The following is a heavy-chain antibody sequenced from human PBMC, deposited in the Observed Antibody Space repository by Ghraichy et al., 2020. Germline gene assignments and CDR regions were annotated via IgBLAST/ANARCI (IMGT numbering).Heavy chain of an antibody. CDR1: GFTFSSYA. J-gene: IGHJ4*02. D-gene: IGHD3-22*01. V-gene: IGHV3-23*01. CDR2: ISGSGGST. CDR3: AKEHNYFDSSGP. Sequence: GGSLRLSCAASGFTFSSYAMSWVRQAPGKGLEWVSAISGSGGSTYYADSVKGRFTISRDNSKNTLYLQMSSLGAEDTALYYCAKEHNYFDSSGPWGQGTLVTVSS.